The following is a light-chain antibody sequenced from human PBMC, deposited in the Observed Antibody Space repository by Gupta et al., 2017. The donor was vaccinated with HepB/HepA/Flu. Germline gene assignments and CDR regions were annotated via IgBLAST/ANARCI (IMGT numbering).Light chain of an antibody. Sequence: FNLTQPHSVSESPGKTVPISCTRSSGSIAGNYVQWYQQRPGSAPTAGIFVEFQRASGVPDRCSGSTDGSSNAESPHIFGLEKEDYSDYDSQSADSSNHWVFGGGTKLTVL. CDR2: VEF. V-gene: IGLV6-57*03. J-gene: IGLJ3*02. CDR3: QSADSSNHWV. CDR1: SGSIAGNY.